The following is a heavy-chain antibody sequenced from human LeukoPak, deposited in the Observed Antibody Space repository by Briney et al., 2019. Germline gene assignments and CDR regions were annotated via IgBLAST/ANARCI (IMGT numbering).Heavy chain of an antibody. CDR1: GGSISSSNW. V-gene: IGHV4-4*02. CDR3: ATSSGYYYAIDQ. J-gene: IGHJ4*02. CDR2: IYHSGST. D-gene: IGHD3-22*01. Sequence: KSSETLSLTCAVSGGSISSSNWWSWVRQPPGKGLEWIGEIYHSGSTNYNPSLKSRVTISLDTSKNQFSLRLTSVTAADTAVYSCATSSGYYYAIDQWGQGTLVIVSS.